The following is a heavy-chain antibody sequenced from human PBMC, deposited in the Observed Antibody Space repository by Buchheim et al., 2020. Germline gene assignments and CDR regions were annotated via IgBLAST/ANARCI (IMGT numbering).Heavy chain of an antibody. CDR1: GYTFTSYY. CDR2: INPSGGST. CDR3: ARDYYDYVWGSYRYNYYYGMDV. V-gene: IGHV1-46*01. Sequence: QVQLVQSGAEVKKPGASVKVSCKASGYTFTSYYMHWVRQAPGQGLEWMGIINPSGGSTSYAQKFQGRVTMTRDTSTSTGYMELSSLRSKDTAVYYCARDYYDYVWGSYRYNYYYGMDVWGQGTT. D-gene: IGHD3-16*02. J-gene: IGHJ6*02.